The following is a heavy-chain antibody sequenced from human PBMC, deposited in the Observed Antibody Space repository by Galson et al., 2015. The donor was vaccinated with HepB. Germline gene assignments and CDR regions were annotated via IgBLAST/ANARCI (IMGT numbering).Heavy chain of an antibody. D-gene: IGHD6-13*01. Sequence: SVKVSCKASGGTFSSYTISWVRQAPGQGLEWMGRIIPILGIANYAQKFQGRVTITADKSTSTAYLQWSSLKASDTAMYYCARVAAAGTYGAFDIWGQGTMVTVSS. CDR1: GGTFSSYT. V-gene: IGHV1-69*02. CDR2: IIPILGIA. J-gene: IGHJ3*02. CDR3: ARVAAAGTYGAFDI.